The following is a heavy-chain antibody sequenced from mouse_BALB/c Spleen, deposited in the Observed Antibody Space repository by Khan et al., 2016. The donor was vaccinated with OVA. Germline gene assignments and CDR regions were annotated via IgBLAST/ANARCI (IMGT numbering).Heavy chain of an antibody. CDR2: INPSTDYT. V-gene: IGHV1-7*01. J-gene: IGHJ3*01. CDR1: GYTFANYW. D-gene: IGHD1-1*01. Sequence: QMQLEESGAELAKPGASVKMSCKASGYTFANYWMHWVKQRPGQGLEWIGYINPSTDYTEYNQKFKDKATLTADKSSSTAYMQLTSLTSEDSALYYCVNHGSSSAWFTYWGQGTLVTVSA. CDR3: VNHGSSSAWFTY.